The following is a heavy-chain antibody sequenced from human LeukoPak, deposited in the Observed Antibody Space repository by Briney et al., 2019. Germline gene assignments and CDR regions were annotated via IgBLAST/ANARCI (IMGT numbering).Heavy chain of an antibody. Sequence: GASVKVSRKASGYTFTSYYMHWVRQAPGQGLEWMGVINPSGGSTSYAQKFQGRVTMTRDTSTSTVYMELSSLRSEDTAVYYCARPLVTLKDYYYGMDVWGQGTTVTVSS. J-gene: IGHJ6*02. CDR1: GYTFTSYY. CDR3: ARPLVTLKDYYYGMDV. D-gene: IGHD3-9*01. V-gene: IGHV1-46*01. CDR2: INPSGGST.